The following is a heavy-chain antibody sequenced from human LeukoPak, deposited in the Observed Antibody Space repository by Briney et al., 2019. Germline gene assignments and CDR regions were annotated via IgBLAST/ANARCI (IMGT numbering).Heavy chain of an antibody. D-gene: IGHD3-3*01. CDR1: GFTLSTYA. Sequence: GGSLRLSCAASGFTLSTYAMSWVRQAPGKGLEWVSAITSSGGGTYYADSVKGRFTISRDNSKNTLYLQMNSLRAEDTAVYYCARDTSYDFWSGYFDYWGQGTLVTVSS. CDR2: ITSSGGGT. V-gene: IGHV3-23*01. J-gene: IGHJ4*02. CDR3: ARDTSYDFWSGYFDY.